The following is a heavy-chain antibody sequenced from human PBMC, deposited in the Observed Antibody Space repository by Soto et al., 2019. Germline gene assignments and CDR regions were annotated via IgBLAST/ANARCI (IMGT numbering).Heavy chain of an antibody. Sequence: SETLSLTCTVSGGSISSYYWSWIRQPPGKGLEWIGYIYYSGSTNYNPSLKSRVTISVDTSKNQFSLKLSSVTAADTAVYYCARHVPSRDFWSGYYHPGEVDYWGQGTLVTVSS. V-gene: IGHV4-59*08. CDR3: ARHVPSRDFWSGYYHPGEVDY. D-gene: IGHD3-3*01. CDR2: IYYSGST. CDR1: GGSISSYY. J-gene: IGHJ4*02.